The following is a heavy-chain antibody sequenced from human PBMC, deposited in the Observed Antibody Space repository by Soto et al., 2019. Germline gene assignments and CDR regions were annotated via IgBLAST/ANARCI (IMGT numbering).Heavy chain of an antibody. J-gene: IGHJ6*02. CDR3: ARDSSSWYYYYYGMDV. CDR2: ISYDGSNK. Sequence: QVQLVESGGGVVQPGRSLRLSCAASGFTFSSYAMHWVRQAPGKGLEWVAVISYDGSNKYYADSVKGRFIISRDNSKNTLYLQMNSLRAEDTAVYYCARDSSSWYYYYYGMDVWGQGTTVTVSS. CDR1: GFTFSSYA. V-gene: IGHV3-30-3*01. D-gene: IGHD6-13*01.